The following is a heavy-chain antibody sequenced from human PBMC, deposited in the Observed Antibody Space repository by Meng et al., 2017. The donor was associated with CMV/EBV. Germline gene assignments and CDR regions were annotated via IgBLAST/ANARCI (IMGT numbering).Heavy chain of an antibody. CDR1: GFTFADYA. D-gene: IGHD3-22*01. CDR3: AKEVQHGRDSGGYFDACDV. CDR2: ISYNSGNI. J-gene: IGHJ3*01. Sequence: SLKISCAASGFTFADYAMQWVRQTPGKGLEWVSGISYNSGNIGYVDSVKGRFTISRDNAKNSLYLEMNSLRVEDTALYFCAKEVQHGRDSGGYFDACDVWGQGTMVTVSS. V-gene: IGHV3-9*01.